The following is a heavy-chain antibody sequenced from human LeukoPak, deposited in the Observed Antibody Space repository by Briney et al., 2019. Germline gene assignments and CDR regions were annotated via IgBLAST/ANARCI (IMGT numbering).Heavy chain of an antibody. V-gene: IGHV3-11*04. CDR3: ARERRGGAPSSGPDGFDI. D-gene: IGHD3-10*01. J-gene: IGHJ3*02. CDR2: TTNTGSPR. CDR1: GFTYSDFY. Sequence: PGGSLRLSCAASGFTYSDFYMGWIRQAPGQGLEWISYTTNTGSPRYYADSVKGRFTISRDNAKNTLSLQMNSLKVDDTAVYYCARERRGGAPSSGPDGFDIWGQGTMVTVS.